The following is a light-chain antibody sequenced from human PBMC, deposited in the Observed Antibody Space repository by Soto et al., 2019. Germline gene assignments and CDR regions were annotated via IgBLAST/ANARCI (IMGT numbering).Light chain of an antibody. CDR1: QSVGSY. Sequence: EIVLTQSPATLSLSPGERATLSCRANQSVGSYLAWYQQKPGQAPRLLIYDASNRATGIPARFSGSGSVTDFTITISSLEPEDFAVYYCQQRSNWPPLTFGPGTKVDIK. V-gene: IGKV3-11*01. CDR2: DAS. J-gene: IGKJ3*01. CDR3: QQRSNWPPLT.